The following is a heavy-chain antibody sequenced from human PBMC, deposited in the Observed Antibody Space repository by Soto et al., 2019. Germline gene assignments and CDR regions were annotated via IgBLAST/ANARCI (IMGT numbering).Heavy chain of an antibody. CDR2: MNNDGSYT. CDR3: VRGGYMHACDI. V-gene: IGHV3-74*01. D-gene: IGHD6-13*01. CDR1: GFTFSSYW. Sequence: EVQLVESGGGLVQPGGSLRLSCAASGFTFSSYWMYWVRQAPGKGLEWVSHMNNDGSYTIYADSVKGRFTFSRDNAKNTLYLQMNSLRAEDTAVYYCVRGGYMHACDIWGQVTIVTVYS. J-gene: IGHJ3*02.